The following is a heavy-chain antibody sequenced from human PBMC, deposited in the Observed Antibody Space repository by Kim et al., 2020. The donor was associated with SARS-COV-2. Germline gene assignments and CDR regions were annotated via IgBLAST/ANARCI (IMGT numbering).Heavy chain of an antibody. CDR3: ARARRSWGTTVVVLDHFD. V-gene: IGHV4-59*02. Sequence: SETLSLTCAVSGVSVSRSCWTWIRRPPGKGLEWIGHICYSGSTTFNSSLKSRLSISVDSSKSQISLTLTSVTSADTAIYYCARARRSWGTTVVVLDHFD. J-gene: IGHJ4*01. D-gene: IGHD3-16*01. CDR2: ICYSGST. CDR1: GVSVSRSC.